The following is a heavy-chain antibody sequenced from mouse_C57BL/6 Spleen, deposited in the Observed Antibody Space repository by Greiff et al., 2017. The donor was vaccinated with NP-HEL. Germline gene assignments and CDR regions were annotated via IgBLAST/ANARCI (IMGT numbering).Heavy chain of an antibody. V-gene: IGHV14-4*01. CDR2: IDTENGDT. Sequence: VQLQQSGAELVRPGASVKLSCTASGFNIQDDYMHWVKQRPEKGLEWIGWIDTENGDTEYASKFQGKATITADTSSNTAYLQLSSLTSEDTAVYYCTTSTMRGYFDVWGTGTTVTVSS. D-gene: IGHD2-4*01. J-gene: IGHJ1*03. CDR3: TTSTMRGYFDV. CDR1: GFNIQDDY.